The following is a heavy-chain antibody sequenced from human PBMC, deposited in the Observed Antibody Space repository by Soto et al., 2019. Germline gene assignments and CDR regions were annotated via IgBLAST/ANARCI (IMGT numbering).Heavy chain of an antibody. V-gene: IGHV2-5*01. CDR3: AHRYGRNYYRRYFDS. CDR1: GFSLTTSGAG. Sequence: SGPTLVNPTQTLTLTCTYSGFSLTTSGAGVGWIRQPPGKALEWLALISWKDDKRYNPGLESRLTITKDTSKNQVILTLTNMDPLDTATYSCAHRYGRNYYRRYFDSRGEGTLVTVSS. J-gene: IGHJ4*02. CDR2: ISWKDDK. D-gene: IGHD1-26*01.